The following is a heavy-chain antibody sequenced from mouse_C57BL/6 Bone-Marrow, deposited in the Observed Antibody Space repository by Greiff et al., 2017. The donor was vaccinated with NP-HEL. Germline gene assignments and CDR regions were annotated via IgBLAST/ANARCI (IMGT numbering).Heavy chain of an antibody. Sequence: DVMLVESGGGLVKPGGSLKLSCAASGFTFSSYAMSWVRQTPEKRLEWVATISDGGSYTYYPDNVKGRFTISRDNAKNNLYLQMSHLKSEDTAMYYCARDGNYGYWGQGTLVTVSA. D-gene: IGHD2-1*01. CDR2: ISDGGSYT. V-gene: IGHV5-4*01. CDR1: GFTFSSYA. CDR3: ARDGNYGY. J-gene: IGHJ3*01.